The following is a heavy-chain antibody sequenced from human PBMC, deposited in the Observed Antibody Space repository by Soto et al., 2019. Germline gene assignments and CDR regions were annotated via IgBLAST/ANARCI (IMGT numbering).Heavy chain of an antibody. CDR2: LYPADSSP. CDR1: GESFSRYW. J-gene: IGHJ3*02. Sequence: GAAVKISGEGCGESFSRYWSGWVRQKTGKGLEWMGILYPADSSPSYSPSFQAHVPISADKSISTAYLPWSSLKASDTAMYYCARQGVEYYYDSSGYYLTAHDAFDIWGQGTMVT. V-gene: IGHV5-51*01. D-gene: IGHD3-22*01. CDR3: ARQGVEYYYDSSGYYLTAHDAFDI.